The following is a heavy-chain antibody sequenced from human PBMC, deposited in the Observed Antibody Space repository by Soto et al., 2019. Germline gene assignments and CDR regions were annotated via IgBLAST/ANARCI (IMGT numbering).Heavy chain of an antibody. D-gene: IGHD2-21*01. CDR1: GFTFGDYT. CDR3: AKDGEAVIGAYYDYAMDV. CDR2: ISGAGGKT. V-gene: IGHV3-43*01. Sequence: EVQLVESGGVVVQPGGSLRLSCAASGFTFGDYTMHWVRQAPGKSLEWVSLISGAGGKTYYADSVKGRFTISRDNIINSLNLQMNRLTIEDSASYYCAKDGEAVIGAYYDYAMDVWGQGTTVTVSS. J-gene: IGHJ6*02.